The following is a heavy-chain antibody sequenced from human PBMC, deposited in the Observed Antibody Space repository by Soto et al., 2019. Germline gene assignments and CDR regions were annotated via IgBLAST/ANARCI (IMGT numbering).Heavy chain of an antibody. CDR2: IIPIFETA. CDR3: ARDLEVVVLGVDHYYYYGMDV. J-gene: IGHJ6*02. V-gene: IGHV1-69*13. CDR1: GGTFSSFA. D-gene: IGHD2-15*01. Sequence: SVKVSCKTSGGTFSSFAISWVRQAPGQGLEWMGGIIPIFETANYAQKFQGRVTITADEITGTAYMELRSLRSEDTGVYYCARDLEVVVLGVDHYYYYGMDVWGQGTTVTSP.